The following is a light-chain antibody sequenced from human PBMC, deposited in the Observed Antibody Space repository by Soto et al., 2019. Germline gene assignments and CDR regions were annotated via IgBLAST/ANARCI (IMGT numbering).Light chain of an antibody. Sequence: EILLTQSPATLSLSPGERATLPCGASQSVRSNDLAWYQQKPGLAPRLLIYDASIRATGIPDRFSGSGSGTDFTLTISSLQPEDFATYYCQQVNVYPSTFGGGTKVDIK. CDR3: QQVNVYPST. V-gene: IGKV3D-20*01. J-gene: IGKJ4*01. CDR1: QSVRSND. CDR2: DAS.